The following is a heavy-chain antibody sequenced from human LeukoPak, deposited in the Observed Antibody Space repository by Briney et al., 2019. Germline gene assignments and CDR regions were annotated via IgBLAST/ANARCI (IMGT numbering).Heavy chain of an antibody. J-gene: IGHJ1*01. CDR3: ARDYSGDSYFQH. CDR1: GFTFSSYG. D-gene: IGHD4-17*01. CDR2: IWYDGSNK. Sequence: GGSLRLSCAAAGFTFSSYGMHWVRQAPGKGLECVAVIWYDGSNKYYADSVKGRFTISRDNYKNTLYLQMNSLRAEDTAVYYCARDYSGDSYFQHWGQGNLVTVSS. V-gene: IGHV3-33*01.